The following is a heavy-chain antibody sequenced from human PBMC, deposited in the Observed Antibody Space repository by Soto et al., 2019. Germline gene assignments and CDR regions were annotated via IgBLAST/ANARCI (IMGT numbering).Heavy chain of an antibody. CDR2: IYYSGST. CDR1: GGSISSYY. D-gene: IGHD6-6*01. Sequence: PSETLSLTCTVSGGSISSYYWSWIRQPPGKGLEWIWYIYYSGSTNYNPSLKSRVTISVDTSKNQFSLKLSSVTAADTAVYYCARLRAGEPTRPVLDYWGQGTLVTVSS. CDR3: ARLRAGEPTRPVLDY. J-gene: IGHJ4*02. V-gene: IGHV4-59*08.